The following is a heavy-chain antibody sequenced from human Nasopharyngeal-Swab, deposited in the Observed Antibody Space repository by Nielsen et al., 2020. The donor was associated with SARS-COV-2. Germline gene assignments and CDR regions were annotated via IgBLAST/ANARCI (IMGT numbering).Heavy chain of an antibody. J-gene: IGHJ6*03. Sequence: SQTLSLTCAISGDSVSSSSAAWNWIRQSPSRGLEWLGRTYYRSKWYNDYAVSVKSRITINPDTSKNQFSLHLNSVTPEDTAVYYCARARGAYGDHYYYCYTDVWGKGTTVTVSS. D-gene: IGHD4-17*01. CDR2: TYYRSKWYN. CDR1: GDSVSSSSAA. V-gene: IGHV6-1*01. CDR3: ARARGAYGDHYYYCYTDV.